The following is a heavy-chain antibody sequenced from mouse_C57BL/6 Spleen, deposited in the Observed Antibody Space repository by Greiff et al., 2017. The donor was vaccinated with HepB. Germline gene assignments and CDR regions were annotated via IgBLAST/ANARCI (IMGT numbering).Heavy chain of an antibody. D-gene: IGHD2-3*01. J-gene: IGHJ3*01. CDR1: GFTFSSYA. V-gene: IGHV5-4*03. CDR2: ISDGGSYT. CDR3: ARGDDGYYVWFAY. Sequence: DVKLVESGGGLVKPGGSLKLSCAASGFTFSSYAMSWVRQTPEKRLEWVATISDGGSYTYYPDNVKGRFTISRDNAKNNLYLQMSHLKSEDTAMYYCARGDDGYYVWFAYWGQGTLVTVSA.